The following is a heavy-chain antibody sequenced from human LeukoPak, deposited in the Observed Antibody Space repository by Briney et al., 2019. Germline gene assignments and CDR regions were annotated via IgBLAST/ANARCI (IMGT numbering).Heavy chain of an antibody. D-gene: IGHD3-22*01. Sequence: GGSLRLSCAASGFTFSSYWMSWVRQAPGKGLEWVANIKQDGSEKYYVDSVKGRFTIPSDNAKNSLYLQMNRLRAEDTAVHYCARNAMIVDDASDIWGQGTMVTVSS. CDR2: IKQDGSEK. CDR3: ARNAMIVDDASDI. CDR1: GFTFSSYW. V-gene: IGHV3-7*01. J-gene: IGHJ3*02.